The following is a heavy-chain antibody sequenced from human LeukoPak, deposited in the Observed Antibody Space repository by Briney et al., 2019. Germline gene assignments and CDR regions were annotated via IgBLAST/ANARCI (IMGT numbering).Heavy chain of an antibody. V-gene: IGHV3-53*01. CDR2: IYSGGST. J-gene: IGHJ6*03. Sequence: GGSLRLSCAASGFTFSSNYMSWVRQAPGKGLEWVSVIYSGGSTYYSDSVKGRFTISRDNSKNTLYLQMNSLRAEDTAVYYCAKLAGDAYYYYYYYMDVWGKGTTVTVSS. CDR3: AKLAGDAYYYYYYYMDV. CDR1: GFTFSSNY. D-gene: IGHD7-27*01.